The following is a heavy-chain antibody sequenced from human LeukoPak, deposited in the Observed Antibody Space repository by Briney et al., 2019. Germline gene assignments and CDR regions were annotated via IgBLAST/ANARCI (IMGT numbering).Heavy chain of an antibody. CDR1: GGSISSSSYY. V-gene: IGHV4-39*07. Sequence: SETPSLTCTVSGGSISSSSYYWGWIRQPPGKGLEWIGSIYYSGSTYYNPSLKSRVTISVDTSKNQFSLKLSSVTAADTAVYYCAREQSFAYCGGDCYHHWGQGTLVTVSS. D-gene: IGHD2-21*02. CDR2: IYYSGST. CDR3: AREQSFAYCGGDCYHH. J-gene: IGHJ5*02.